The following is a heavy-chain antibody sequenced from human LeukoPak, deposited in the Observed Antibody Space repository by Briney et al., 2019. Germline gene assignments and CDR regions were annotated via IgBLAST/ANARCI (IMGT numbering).Heavy chain of an antibody. D-gene: IGHD2-21*02. Sequence: PSETLSLTCAVYGGSFSGYYWSWIRQPPGKGLEWIGEINHSGSTNYNPSLNSRLTISVDTSKNQFSLKLSSVTAADTAVYYCARSRPLYCGGDCYYFDYWGQGTLVTVSS. CDR3: ARSRPLYCGGDCYYFDY. CDR1: GGSFSGYY. V-gene: IGHV4-34*01. CDR2: INHSGST. J-gene: IGHJ4*02.